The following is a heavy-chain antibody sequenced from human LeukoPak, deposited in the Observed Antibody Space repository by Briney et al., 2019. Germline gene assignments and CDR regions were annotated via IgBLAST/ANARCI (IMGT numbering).Heavy chain of an antibody. V-gene: IGHV1-69*04. CDR3: ATPSGGSRRYFDY. CDR1: GGTFSSYA. J-gene: IGHJ4*02. CDR2: IIPIFGIA. D-gene: IGHD3-16*01. Sequence: ASVKVSCKASGGTFSSYAISWVRQAPGQGLEWMGRIIPIFGIANYAQKFQGRVTITADKSTSTAYMGLSSLRSEDTAVYYCATPSGGSRRYFDYWGQGTLVTVSS.